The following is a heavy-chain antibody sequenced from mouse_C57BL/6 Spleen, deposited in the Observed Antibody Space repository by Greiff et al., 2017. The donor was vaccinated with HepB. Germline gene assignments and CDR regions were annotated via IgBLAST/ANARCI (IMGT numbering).Heavy chain of an antibody. D-gene: IGHD2-3*01. CDR1: GYSITSGYY. CDR3: ARADGYYVYFDY. CDR2: ISYDGSN. Sequence: VQLKESGPGLVKPSQSLSLTCSVTGYSITSGYYWNWIRQFPGNKLEWMGYISYDGSNNYNPSLKNRISITRDTSKNQFFLKLNSVTTEDTATYYCARADGYYVYFDYWGQGTTLTVSS. V-gene: IGHV3-6*01. J-gene: IGHJ2*01.